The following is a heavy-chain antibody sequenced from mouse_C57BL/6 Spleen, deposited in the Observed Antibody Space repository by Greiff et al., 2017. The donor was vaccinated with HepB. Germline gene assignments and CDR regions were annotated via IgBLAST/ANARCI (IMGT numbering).Heavy chain of an antibody. CDR2: INPSSGYT. V-gene: IGHV1-4*01. D-gene: IGHD1-1*01. Sequence: QVQLQQSGAELARPGASVKMSCKASGYTFTSYTMHWVKQRPGQGLEWIGYINPSSGYTKYNQKFKDKATLTADKSSSTAYMQLSSLTSEDSAVYYCARNELLYYGSSYGAMDYWGQGTSVTVSS. CDR1: GYTFTSYT. CDR3: ARNELLYYGSSYGAMDY. J-gene: IGHJ4*01.